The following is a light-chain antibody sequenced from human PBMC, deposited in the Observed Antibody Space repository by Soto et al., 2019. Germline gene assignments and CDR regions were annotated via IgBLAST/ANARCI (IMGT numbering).Light chain of an antibody. CDR1: KSVSSN. CDR3: QQRSNWPIT. J-gene: IGKJ5*01. Sequence: EIVLTQSPGTVSVSPGERATLSYRASKSVSSNLAWYQQKPGQAPRVLIYGASSRATGIPDRFSGSGSGTDFTLTISSLEPEDFAVYYCQQRSNWPITFGQGTRLEIK. CDR2: GAS. V-gene: IGKV3-11*01.